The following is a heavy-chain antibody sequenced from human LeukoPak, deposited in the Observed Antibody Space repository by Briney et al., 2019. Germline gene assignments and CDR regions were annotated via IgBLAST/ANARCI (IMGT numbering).Heavy chain of an antibody. V-gene: IGHV3-21*01. D-gene: IGHD2/OR15-2a*01. CDR2: ISGGSDDM. CDR3: AKDFYAQPDY. Sequence: GGSLRLSCAASGFTFSTSTMNWVRRAPGKGLEWVSSISGGSDDMYYAGSVKGRFTISRDNAKNTLYLQMNSLRVEDTAVYYCAKDFYAQPDYWGQGTLVTVSS. J-gene: IGHJ4*02. CDR1: GFTFSTST.